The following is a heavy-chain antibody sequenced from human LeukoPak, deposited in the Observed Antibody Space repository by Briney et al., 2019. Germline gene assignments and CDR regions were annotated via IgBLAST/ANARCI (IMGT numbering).Heavy chain of an antibody. J-gene: IGHJ6*02. Sequence: GESLKISCKGSGSSFTNYWIAWVRQMPGKGLEWMGIIYPSDSDTIYSPSFQGQVTISADKSISTAYLQWSSLKASDTAMYYCARLLSTSVYYYYYGMDVWGQGTTVTVSS. CDR3: ARLLSTSVYYYYYGMDV. D-gene: IGHD5/OR15-5a*01. CDR1: GSSFTNYW. V-gene: IGHV5-51*01. CDR2: IYPSDSDT.